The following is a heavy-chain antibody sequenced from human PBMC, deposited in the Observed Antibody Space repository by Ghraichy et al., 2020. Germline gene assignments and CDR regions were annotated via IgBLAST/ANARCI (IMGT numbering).Heavy chain of an antibody. CDR3: ARDRRHRVQDTWFDP. D-gene: IGHD1-14*01. V-gene: IGHV4-4*07. Sequence: SETLSLTCTVSGGSITGYYWNWIRQSSGKELNGAAGMYFTGTTNYNPSFKDRFTMSVDASKSQFSLRMTSVTAADSGVYYCARDRRHRVQDTWFDPWGQGTLVIVSS. CDR1: GGSITGYY. CDR2: MYFTGTT. J-gene: IGHJ5*02.